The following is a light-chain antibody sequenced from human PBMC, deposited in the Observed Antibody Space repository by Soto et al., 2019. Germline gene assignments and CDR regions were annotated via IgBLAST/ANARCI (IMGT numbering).Light chain of an antibody. CDR2: EVS. CDR1: SSDVGNYKY. J-gene: IGLJ1*01. Sequence: QSALTQPASVSGSPGQSITISCTGTSSDVGNYKYVSWYQQHPGKAPKLMIYEVSNRPSGVSNRFSGSKSGNTASLTISGLQAEDETDYYCFSYTSRGTYVFGIGPNVTVL. V-gene: IGLV2-14*01. CDR3: FSYTSRGTYV.